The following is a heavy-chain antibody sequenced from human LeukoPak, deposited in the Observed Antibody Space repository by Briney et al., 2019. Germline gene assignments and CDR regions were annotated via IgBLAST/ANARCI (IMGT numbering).Heavy chain of an antibody. CDR3: ARMVPIRYFDY. CDR1: GGSISSTSYY. CDR2: ISYSGST. Sequence: SETLSLTCSVSGGSISSTSYYWGWIRQPPGKGLEWIGSISYSGSTFYNPSLKSRVTISVHTSRNQFSLKLSSVTAADTAVYYCARMVPIRYFDYWGQGTLVTVSS. V-gene: IGHV4-39*01. D-gene: IGHD5-24*01. J-gene: IGHJ4*02.